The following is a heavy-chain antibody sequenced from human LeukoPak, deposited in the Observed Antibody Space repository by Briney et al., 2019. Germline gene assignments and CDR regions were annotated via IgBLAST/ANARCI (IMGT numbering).Heavy chain of an antibody. CDR3: ARSSRSWYLPDAFDI. Sequence: SETLSLTCTVSGGSISSYYWSWIRQPAGKGPEWIGRIYTSGSTNYNPSLKSRVTMSVDTSKNQFSLKLSSVTAADTAVYYCARSSRSWYLPDAFDIWGQGTMVTVSS. V-gene: IGHV4-4*07. D-gene: IGHD6-13*01. J-gene: IGHJ3*02. CDR2: IYTSGST. CDR1: GGSISSYY.